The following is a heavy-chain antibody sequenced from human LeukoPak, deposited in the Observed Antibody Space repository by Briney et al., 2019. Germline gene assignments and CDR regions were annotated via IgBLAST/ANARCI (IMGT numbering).Heavy chain of an antibody. J-gene: IGHJ6*02. CDR3: ARGWYNWNDAEYYGMDV. CDR2: INHSGST. V-gene: IGHV4-34*01. D-gene: IGHD1-1*01. Sequence: SETLSLTCAVYGGSFSGYYWSWIRQPPGKGLEWSGEINHSGSTNYNPSLKSRVTISVDTSKNQFSLKLSSVTAADTAVYYCARGWYNWNDAEYYGMDVWGQGTTVTVSS. CDR1: GGSFSGYY.